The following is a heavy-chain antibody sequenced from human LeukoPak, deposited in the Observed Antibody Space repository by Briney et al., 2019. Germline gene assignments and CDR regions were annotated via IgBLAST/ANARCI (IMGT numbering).Heavy chain of an antibody. J-gene: IGHJ6*03. V-gene: IGHV3-9*03. CDR1: GFTFSSYG. Sequence: PGGSLRLSCAASGFTFSSYGMHWVRQAPGKGLEWVSGISWNSGSIGYADSVKGRFTISRDNAKNSLYPQMNSLRAEDMALYYCAKSYYYYYYMDVWGKGTTVTVSS. CDR2: ISWNSGSI. CDR3: AKSYYYYYYMDV.